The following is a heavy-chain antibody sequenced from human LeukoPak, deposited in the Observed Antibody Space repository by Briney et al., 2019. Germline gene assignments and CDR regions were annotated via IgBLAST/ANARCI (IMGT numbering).Heavy chain of an antibody. CDR3: ARGNLHCSSTSCSGTGMDY. V-gene: IGHV4-59*01. CDR1: GGSISNYY. Sequence: SETLSLTCTVSGGSISNYYWTWIRQPPGKGLEWIGYIYYSGSTNYNPSLKSRVTISVDTSKNQFSLKLSSVTAADTAVYYCARGNLHCSSTSCSGTGMDYWGQGTLVTVSS. D-gene: IGHD2-2*01. J-gene: IGHJ4*02. CDR2: IYYSGST.